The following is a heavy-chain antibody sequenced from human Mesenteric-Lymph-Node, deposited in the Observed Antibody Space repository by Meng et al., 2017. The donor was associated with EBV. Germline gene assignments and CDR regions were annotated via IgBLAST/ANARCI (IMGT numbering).Heavy chain of an antibody. CDR2: VNHAGTT. J-gene: IGHJ5*02. V-gene: IGHV4-34*01. CDR1: GGSFSDYY. CDR3: AALGSFASSIDP. Sequence: QVQLQPAGSGLLKPLGALYPTCAGYGGSFSDYYWTWIRQPPWKGLEWIGEVNHAGTTIYNPSLESRVTISVDTSKNQFSLKLTSVTAADTAVYFCAALGSFASSIDPWGQGTLVTVSS. D-gene: IGHD3-16*01.